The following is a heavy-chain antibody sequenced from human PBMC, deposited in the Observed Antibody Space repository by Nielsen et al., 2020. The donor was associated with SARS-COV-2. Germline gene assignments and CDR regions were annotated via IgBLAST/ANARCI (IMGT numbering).Heavy chain of an antibody. D-gene: IGHD3-16*01. Sequence: ASAKVSCKASGYTFTGYYMHWVRQAPGQGLEWMGWINPNSGGTNYAQKFQGRVTMTRDTSISTAYMELSRLRSDDTAVYYCARVAYDYVSLPGEGWLDPWGQGTLVTVSS. J-gene: IGHJ5*02. CDR3: ARVAYDYVSLPGEGWLDP. CDR1: GYTFTGYY. V-gene: IGHV1-2*02. CDR2: INPNSGGT.